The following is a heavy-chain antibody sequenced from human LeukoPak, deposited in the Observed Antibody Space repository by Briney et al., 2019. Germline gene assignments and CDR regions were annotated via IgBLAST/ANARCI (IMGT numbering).Heavy chain of an antibody. J-gene: IGHJ3*02. CDR3: AREVYYYDSSGYYSADAFDI. CDR1: GFTFSSYA. Sequence: PGGSLRLSCAASGFTFSSYAMHWVRQAPGKGLEWVAVISYDGSNKYYADSVKGRFTISRDNSKNTLYLQMNSLRAEDTAVYYCAREVYYYDSSGYYSADAFDIWGQGTMVTVSS. CDR2: ISYDGSNK. V-gene: IGHV3-30-3*01. D-gene: IGHD3-22*01.